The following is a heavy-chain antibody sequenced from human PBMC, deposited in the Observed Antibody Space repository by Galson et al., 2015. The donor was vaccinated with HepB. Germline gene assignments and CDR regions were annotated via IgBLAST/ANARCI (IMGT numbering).Heavy chain of an antibody. Sequence: SLRLSCAASGFTFSSYAMHWVRQAPGKGLEWVAVISYDGSNKYYADSVKGRFTISRDNSKNTLYLQMNSLRAEDTAVYYCARAKMAWGSYRYRLIDYWGQGTLVTVSS. CDR3: ARAKMAWGSYRYRLIDY. V-gene: IGHV3-30-3*01. D-gene: IGHD3-16*02. CDR1: GFTFSSYA. CDR2: ISYDGSNK. J-gene: IGHJ4*02.